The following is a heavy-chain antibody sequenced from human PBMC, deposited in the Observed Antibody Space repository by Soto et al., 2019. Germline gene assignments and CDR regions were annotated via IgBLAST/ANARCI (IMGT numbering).Heavy chain of an antibody. Sequence: HLGGSLRLSCAASGFTFSSYAMHWVRQAPGKGLEWVAVISYDGSNKYYADSVKGRFTISRDNSKNTLYLQMNSLRAEDTAMYYCARVSREERWYDILTGYSDAFDIWGQGTMVTVSS. CDR1: GFTFSSYA. V-gene: IGHV3-30-3*01. D-gene: IGHD3-9*01. CDR3: ARVSREERWYDILTGYSDAFDI. J-gene: IGHJ3*02. CDR2: ISYDGSNK.